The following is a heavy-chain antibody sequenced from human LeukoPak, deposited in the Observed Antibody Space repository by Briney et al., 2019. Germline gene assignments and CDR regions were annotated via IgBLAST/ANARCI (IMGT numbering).Heavy chain of an antibody. J-gene: IGHJ4*02. CDR1: GFTFSTYA. D-gene: IGHD3-22*01. CDR3: ARDTYYYDSSGYYYPGGCDY. V-gene: IGHV3-48*04. Sequence: GGSLRLFCAASGFTFSTYAMSWVRHAPGKGLQWVSYISTGGSTIYYADSVKGRFTISRDNAKNSLYLQMNSLRAEDTAVYYCARDTYYYDSSGYYYPGGCDYWGQGTLVTVSS. CDR2: ISTGGSTI.